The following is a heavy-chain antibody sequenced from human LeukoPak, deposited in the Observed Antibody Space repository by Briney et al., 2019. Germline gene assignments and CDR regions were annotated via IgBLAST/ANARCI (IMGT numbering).Heavy chain of an antibody. Sequence: GGSLRLSCAASGFTFSSYAMTWVRQAPGKGLEWVSVISAGGGSTYYADSVKGRFTISRDNSKNTLYLQMNSLRAEDTAVYYCARANAFDIWGQGTMVTVSS. V-gene: IGHV3-23*01. J-gene: IGHJ3*02. CDR3: ARANAFDI. CDR1: GFTFSSYA. CDR2: ISAGGGST.